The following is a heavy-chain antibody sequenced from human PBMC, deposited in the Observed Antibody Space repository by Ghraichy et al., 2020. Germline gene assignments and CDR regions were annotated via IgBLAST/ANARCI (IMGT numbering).Heavy chain of an antibody. J-gene: IGHJ6*02. D-gene: IGHD6-13*01. CDR3: AREDSSIDLGGMDV. V-gene: IGHV3-21*01. Sequence: WGSLRLSCAASGFTFSSYSMNWVRQAPGKGLEWVSSISSSSSYIYYADSVKGRFTISRDNAKNSLYLQMNSLRAEDTAVYYCAREDSSIDLGGMDVWGQGTTVTVSS. CDR1: GFTFSSYS. CDR2: ISSSSSYI.